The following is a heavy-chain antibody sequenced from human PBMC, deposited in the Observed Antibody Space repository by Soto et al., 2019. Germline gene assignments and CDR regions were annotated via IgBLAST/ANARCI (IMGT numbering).Heavy chain of an antibody. CDR3: AKDGGATITNYYYYMDV. Sequence: EVQLVESGGGSVQPGRSLRLSCAASGFTFDDYAMHWVRQAPGKGLEWVSHISWNSGSIGYADSVKGRFTISRDNAKNSLYLQMNSLRAEDTALYYCAKDGGATITNYYYYMDVWGKGTTVTVSS. D-gene: IGHD5-12*01. V-gene: IGHV3-9*01. CDR2: ISWNSGSI. J-gene: IGHJ6*03. CDR1: GFTFDDYA.